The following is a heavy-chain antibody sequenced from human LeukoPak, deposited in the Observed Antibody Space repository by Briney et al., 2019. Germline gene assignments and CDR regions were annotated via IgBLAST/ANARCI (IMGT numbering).Heavy chain of an antibody. CDR3: AREIRGYSYFDQ. Sequence: PGGSLRLSCAASGFTFSDYYMNWIRRAPGRGLEWVSYISSASSTLYYADSVKGRFTISRDNAKNSLYLQVNSLRAEDTAVYYCAREIRGYSYFDQWGQGTLVTVSS. CDR2: ISSASSTL. CDR1: GFTFSDYY. V-gene: IGHV3-11*01. D-gene: IGHD6-13*01. J-gene: IGHJ4*02.